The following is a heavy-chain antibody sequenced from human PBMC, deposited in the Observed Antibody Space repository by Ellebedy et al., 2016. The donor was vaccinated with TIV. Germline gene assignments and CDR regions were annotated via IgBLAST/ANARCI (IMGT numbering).Heavy chain of an antibody. D-gene: IGHD5-12*01. V-gene: IGHV4-39*07. J-gene: IGHJ6*03. CDR3: AFGSGYDSSYYYFMDV. CDR2: IFYSGAT. CDR1: SGSTSRSRYF. Sequence: SETLSLTCSVSSGSTSRSRYFWAWIRQSPGKGLEWIGSIFYSGATYYNSSLKSRVALSVDTSKNQVSLKLNSVTAADTAVYYCAFGSGYDSSYYYFMDVWGKGTTVTVSS.